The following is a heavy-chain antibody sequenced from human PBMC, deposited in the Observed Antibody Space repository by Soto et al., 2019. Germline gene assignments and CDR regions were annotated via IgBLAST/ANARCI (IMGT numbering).Heavy chain of an antibody. Sequence: GGSLRLSCAASGFTFSSYGMHWVRQAPGKGLEWVAVISYDGSNKYYADSVKGRFTISRDNSKNTLYLQMNSLRAEDTAVYYCAKDPIPALRTTWLLGYFDYWGQGTLVTAPQ. CDR2: ISYDGSNK. CDR1: GFTFSSYG. V-gene: IGHV3-30*18. D-gene: IGHD3-22*01. J-gene: IGHJ4*02. CDR3: AKDPIPALRTTWLLGYFDY.